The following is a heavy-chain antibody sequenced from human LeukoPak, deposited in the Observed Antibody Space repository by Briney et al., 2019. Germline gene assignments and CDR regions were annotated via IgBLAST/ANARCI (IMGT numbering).Heavy chain of an antibody. V-gene: IGHV1-18*04. CDR1: GYTFTDYF. CDR2: ISAYNGNT. D-gene: IGHD5-24*01. Sequence: ASVKVSCKASGYTFTDYFIHWVRQAPGQGLEWMGWISAYNGNTNYAQKLQGRVTMTTDTSTSTAYMELRSLRSDDTAVYYCARDGESAVEMATVDYYGMDVWGQGTTVTVSS. CDR3: ARDGESAVEMATVDYYGMDV. J-gene: IGHJ6*02.